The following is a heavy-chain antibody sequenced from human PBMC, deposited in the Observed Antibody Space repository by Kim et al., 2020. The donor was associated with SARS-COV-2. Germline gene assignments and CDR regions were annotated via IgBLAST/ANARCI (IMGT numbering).Heavy chain of an antibody. Sequence: GGSLRLSCAASGLSVSSNYMTWVRQAPGKGLEWVSIIYTSGSTYYADSVKGRFTISRDNSKNTLYLQMNSLRAEDTAVYYCARATPDYYYGMDVWGQGTTVTVSS. V-gene: IGHV3-53*01. J-gene: IGHJ6*02. CDR3: ARATPDYYYGMDV. CDR2: IYTSGST. CDR1: GLSVSSNY.